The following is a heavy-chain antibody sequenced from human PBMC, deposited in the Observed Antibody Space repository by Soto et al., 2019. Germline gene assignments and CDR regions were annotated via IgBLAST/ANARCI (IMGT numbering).Heavy chain of an antibody. V-gene: IGHV3-30-3*01. CDR2: ISYDGSNK. Sequence: GGSLGLSCAASGFTFSSYAMHWVRQAPGKGLEWVAVISYDGSNKYYADSVKGRFTISRDNSKNTLYLQMNSLRAEDTAVYYCARDYVDTAMVTLDRHYWGQGTLVTVSS. CDR3: ARDYVDTAMVTLDRHY. D-gene: IGHD5-18*01. J-gene: IGHJ4*02. CDR1: GFTFSSYA.